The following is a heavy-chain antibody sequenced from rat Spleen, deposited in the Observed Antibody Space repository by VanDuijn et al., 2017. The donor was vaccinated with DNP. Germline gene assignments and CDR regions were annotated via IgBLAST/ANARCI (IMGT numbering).Heavy chain of an antibody. J-gene: IGHJ4*01. CDR3: ARHGEVPTRYAMDA. Sequence: EVQLVETGGGLVQPGRSLKLSCVASGFTFSTYWMFWIRQAPGMGLEWVASINPDGGSTYYPDSVKGRFTISRDNAKTTLYLQMDSLRSEETATYYCARHGEVPTRYAMDAWGQGTSVTVSS. CDR2: INPDGGST. V-gene: IGHV5-58*01. D-gene: IGHD2-1*01. CDR1: GFTFSTYW.